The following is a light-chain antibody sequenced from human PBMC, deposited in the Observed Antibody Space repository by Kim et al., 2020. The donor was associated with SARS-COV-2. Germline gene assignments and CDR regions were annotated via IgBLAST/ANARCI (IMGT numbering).Light chain of an antibody. CDR1: QDISNY. CDR3: QKCDSAPWT. J-gene: IGKJ1*01. V-gene: IGKV1-27*01. Sequence: ASGGDRVTITRRASQDISNYLAWFQLKPEKAPQLLIYAASALQPGVPSRFSGSGSGTDFTLTVTSLQPEDVATYYCQKCDSAPWTFGQGTKVDIK. CDR2: AAS.